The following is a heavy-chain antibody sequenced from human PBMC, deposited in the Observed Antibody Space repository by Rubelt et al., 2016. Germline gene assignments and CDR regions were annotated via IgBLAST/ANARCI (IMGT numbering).Heavy chain of an antibody. CDR2: ITGGSTTT. D-gene: IGHD1-26*01. J-gene: IGHJ4*02. Sequence: EVQLVESGGGLVQPGGSLRLSCAASGFTFSDYAMNWVRQSPGKGLEWVAYITGGSTTTYYADPVRGRFTISRDNAKNSLYLQLNSLRAGDTAVYYCARDGRKEGVTMAYWGQGTLVTVSS. V-gene: IGHV3-48*04. CDR1: GFTFSDYA. CDR3: ARDGRKEGVTMAY.